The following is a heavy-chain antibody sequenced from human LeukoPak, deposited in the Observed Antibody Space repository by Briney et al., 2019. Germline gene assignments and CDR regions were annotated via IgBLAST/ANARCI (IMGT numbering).Heavy chain of an antibody. D-gene: IGHD3-22*01. J-gene: IGHJ3*02. CDR2: SDPKSGAT. Sequence: ASVKVSCKTSGYTFTSYYIHWLRQAPGQRFEWMGWSDPKSGATKYEHFQGRVTMTRDTSISTAYMDLSRLRSDDTAVYYCVRAGVWDYSDSSGYHNAAFDIWGQGTMVTVSS. CDR3: VRAGVWDYSDSSGYHNAAFDI. V-gene: IGHV1-2*02. CDR1: GYTFTSYY.